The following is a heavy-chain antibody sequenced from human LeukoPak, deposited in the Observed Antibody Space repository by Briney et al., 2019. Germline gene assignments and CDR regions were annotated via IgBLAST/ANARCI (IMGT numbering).Heavy chain of an antibody. J-gene: IGHJ4*02. CDR3: ARAVDTELRLFFDY. CDR2: IYYTGTT. D-gene: IGHD5-18*01. CDR1: GGSIRNYY. Sequence: PSETLSLTCSVSGGSIRNYYWSWYRQPPGKGLEWIGYIYYTGTTNYNASLQSRVTISVDTSKNQFSLKVTPVSAEDTAVYYCARAVDTELRLFFDYWGQGTLVTVSS. V-gene: IGHV4-59*01.